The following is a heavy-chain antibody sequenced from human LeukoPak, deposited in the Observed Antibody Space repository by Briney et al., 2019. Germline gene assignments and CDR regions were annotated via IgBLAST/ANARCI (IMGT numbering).Heavy chain of an antibody. CDR2: IIPIFGTA. CDR3: ARSYYYYGSGSPLDC. J-gene: IGHJ4*02. D-gene: IGHD3-10*01. Sequence: SVKVSCKASGGTFSSYAISWVRQAPGQGLEWMGGIIPIFGTANYAQKFQGRVTITTDESTSTAYMELSSLRSEDTAVYYCARSYYYYGSGSPLDCWGQGTLVTVSS. V-gene: IGHV1-69*05. CDR1: GGTFSSYA.